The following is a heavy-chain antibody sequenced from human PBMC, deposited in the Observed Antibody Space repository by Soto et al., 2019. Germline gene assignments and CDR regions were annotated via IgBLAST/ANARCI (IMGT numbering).Heavy chain of an antibody. V-gene: IGHV1-18*04. CDR1: GYTFTSYG. J-gene: IGHJ4*02. Sequence: QVQLVQSGAEVKKPGASVKVSCKASGYTFTSYGISWVRQAPGQGLEWMGGISAYNGNTKYAQKLQCRVTMTTDTSTSTAYMELRSLRADDTAVYYCAGEGVYGSGSSNFDYCGQGTLVTVSS. CDR3: AGEGVYGSGSSNFDY. D-gene: IGHD3-10*01. CDR2: ISAYNGNT.